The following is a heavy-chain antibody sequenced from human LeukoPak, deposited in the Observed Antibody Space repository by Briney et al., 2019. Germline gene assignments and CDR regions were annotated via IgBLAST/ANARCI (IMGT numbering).Heavy chain of an antibody. CDR2: IIPIFGTA. J-gene: IGHJ3*02. V-gene: IGHV1-69*06. Sequence: WASVKVSCKASGGTFSSYAISWVRQAPGQGLEWMGGIIPIFGTANYAQKFQGRVTITADKSTSTAYMELSSLRSEDTAVYYCARGDSSGYYWYAFDIWGQGTMVTVSS. CDR1: GGTFSSYA. CDR3: ARGDSSGYYWYAFDI. D-gene: IGHD3-22*01.